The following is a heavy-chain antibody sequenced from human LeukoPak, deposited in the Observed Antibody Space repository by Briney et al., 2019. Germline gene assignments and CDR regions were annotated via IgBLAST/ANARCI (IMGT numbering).Heavy chain of an antibody. D-gene: IGHD3-22*01. CDR2: IYSGGRT. V-gene: IGHV3-53*01. J-gene: IGHJ3*02. CDR3: ARERGSSGYYNNDSFDI. Sequence: QSGGSLRLSCAASGFTVSTNYMSWVRQAPGRGLEWVSVIYSGGRTYYADSVKGRFTISRDNSKNTLYLQMNSLRAEDTAVYYCARERGSSGYYNNDSFDIWGQGTMVTVSS. CDR1: GFTVSTNY.